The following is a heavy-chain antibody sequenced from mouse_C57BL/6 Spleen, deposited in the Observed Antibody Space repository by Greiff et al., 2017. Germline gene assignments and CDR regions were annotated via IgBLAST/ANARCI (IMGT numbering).Heavy chain of an antibody. CDR1: GYTFTSYW. CDR2: IHPNSGST. J-gene: IGHJ2*01. D-gene: IGHD1-1*01. V-gene: IGHV1-64*01. CDR3: ARCVTVVATRGFDY. Sequence: QVQLQQPGAELVKPGASVKLSCKASGYTFTSYWMHWVKQRPGQGLEWIGMIHPNSGSTNYNKKFKSKATLTVDKSSSTAYMQLSSLTSEDSAVYYCARCVTVVATRGFDYWGQGTTLTVAS.